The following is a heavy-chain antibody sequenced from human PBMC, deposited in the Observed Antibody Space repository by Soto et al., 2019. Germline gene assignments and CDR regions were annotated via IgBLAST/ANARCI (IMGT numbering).Heavy chain of an antibody. CDR3: ARERHSSGWYLDY. D-gene: IGHD6-19*01. J-gene: IGHJ4*02. V-gene: IGHV3-30-3*01. CDR1: GFTFSSYA. Sequence: QVQLVESGGGVVQPGRSLRLSCAASGFTFSSYAMHWVRQAPGKGLEWVAVISYDGSNKYYADSVKGRFTISRDNSKNTLYLQMNSLRDEDTAVYYCARERHSSGWYLDYWGQGTLVTVSS. CDR2: ISYDGSNK.